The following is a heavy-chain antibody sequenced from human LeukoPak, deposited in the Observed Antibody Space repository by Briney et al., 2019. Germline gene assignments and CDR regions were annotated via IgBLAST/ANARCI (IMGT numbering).Heavy chain of an antibody. CDR1: RYTFTDYY. D-gene: IGHD2-2*01. CDR2: INPNSGGT. Sequence: ASVEVSCKASRYTFTDYYMHWVRQAPGQGLEWMGWINPNSGGTNYAQKFLGRVTMNRDTSISTAYMELSRLRADDTAVYYCARGGWSLGYCSSSSCLDLFDPGGQETRVSVS. CDR3: ARGGWSLGYCSSSSCLDLFDP. V-gene: IGHV1-2*02. J-gene: IGHJ5*02.